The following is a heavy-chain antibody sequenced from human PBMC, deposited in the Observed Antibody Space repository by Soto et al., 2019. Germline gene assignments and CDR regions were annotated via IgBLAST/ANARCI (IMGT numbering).Heavy chain of an antibody. D-gene: IGHD1-26*01. CDR1: GYTFTDYA. Sequence: QVQLVQSGAEVKKPGASVKVSCKASGYTFTDYAITWVRQAPGQGLEWMGWISAYNGDTDYAQKFQGRVTMTTDTSTSTAYMELRSLSSDDTAVYYWAREAGSGSYYPEDFWGQGTLVTVSS. J-gene: IGHJ4*02. CDR3: AREAGSGSYYPEDF. CDR2: ISAYNGDT. V-gene: IGHV1-18*04.